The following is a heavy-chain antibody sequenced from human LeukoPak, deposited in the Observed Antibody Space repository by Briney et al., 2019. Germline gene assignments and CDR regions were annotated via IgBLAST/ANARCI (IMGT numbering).Heavy chain of an antibody. V-gene: IGHV4-59*08. Sequence: PSETLSLTCTVSGGSISSYYWSWIRQPPGKGLEWIGYIYYSGSTNYNPSLKSRVTISVDTSKNQFSLKLSSVTAADTAVYYCAGSRWLQFYFDYWGQGTLVTVSS. D-gene: IGHD5-24*01. J-gene: IGHJ4*02. CDR1: GGSISSYY. CDR3: AGSRWLQFYFDY. CDR2: IYYSGST.